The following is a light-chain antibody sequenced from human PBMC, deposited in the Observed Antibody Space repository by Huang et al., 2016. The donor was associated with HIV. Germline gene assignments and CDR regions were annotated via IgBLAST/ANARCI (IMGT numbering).Light chain of an antibody. CDR2: DAS. V-gene: IGKV1D-13*01. CDR3: QQFNNYLT. CDR1: QGISSA. Sequence: AIQLTQSPSSLSASVGDRVTITCRASQGISSALAWYQQKPGKAPKLLIYDASSLESGVPSRVSCSGSGTDFTLTISSLQPEDFATYYCQQFNNYLTFGQGTRLEIK. J-gene: IGKJ5*01.